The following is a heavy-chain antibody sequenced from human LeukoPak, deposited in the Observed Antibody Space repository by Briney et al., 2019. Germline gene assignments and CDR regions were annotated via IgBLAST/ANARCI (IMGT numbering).Heavy chain of an antibody. CDR1: GASVSSSSYY. CDR2: VFYSGST. D-gene: IGHD1-26*01. CDR3: ATRRSGSHPYY. Sequence: SETLPLTCTVSGASVSSSSYYWEWIRQPPGKGLEWVGSVFYSGSTNYNPSLKSRITMSVDTSKNQFSLRLNSVTATDTAVYYCATRRSGSHPYYWGQGTLVSVSS. J-gene: IGHJ4*02. V-gene: IGHV4-39*01.